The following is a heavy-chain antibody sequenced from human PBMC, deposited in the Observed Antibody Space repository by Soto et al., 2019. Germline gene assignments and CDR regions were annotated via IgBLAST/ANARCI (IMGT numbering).Heavy chain of an antibody. Sequence: GGALKRSCKGFGKNFTSYWIGWVPPMPRKRLEWKGVIYPGDSDTRYSPSFQGQVTISADKSISTAYLQWSSLKASDTAMYYCARDRVDSSGYYYASEYYYYYGMDVWGKGTTVTVSS. D-gene: IGHD3-22*01. J-gene: IGHJ6*04. CDR2: IYPGDSDT. CDR3: ARDRVDSSGYYYASEYYYYYGMDV. V-gene: IGHV5-51*03. CDR1: GKNFTSYW.